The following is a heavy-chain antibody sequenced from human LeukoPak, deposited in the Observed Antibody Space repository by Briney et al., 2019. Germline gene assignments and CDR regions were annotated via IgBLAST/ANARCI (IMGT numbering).Heavy chain of an antibody. CDR1: GFTFDDYA. J-gene: IGHJ4*02. Sequence: TGGSLRLSCAASGFTFDDYAMHWVRQAPGKGLEWVSGISWNSGSIGYADSVKGRFTISRDNAKNSLYLQMNSLRAEDTALYYCAKDIGALYDSSGFFDYWGQGTLVTVSS. D-gene: IGHD3-22*01. CDR3: AKDIGALYDSSGFFDY. CDR2: ISWNSGSI. V-gene: IGHV3-9*01.